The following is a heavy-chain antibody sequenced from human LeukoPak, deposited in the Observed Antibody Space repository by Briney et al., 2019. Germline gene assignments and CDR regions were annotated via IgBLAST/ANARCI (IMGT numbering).Heavy chain of an antibody. D-gene: IGHD6-19*01. CDR3: AASVNTGMRGAGIWFERVGFDP. V-gene: IGHV4-39*07. J-gene: IGHJ5*02. Sequence: SSETPSLTCTVSGGSISTSNYYWGWIRQPPGKGLEWIGNIFYSGSTYYSPSLRSRVTISVDTSKNQFSLKLSSVTAADTAVYYCAASVNTGMRGAGIWFERVGFDPWGQGTLVTVSS. CDR2: IFYSGST. CDR1: GGSISTSNYY.